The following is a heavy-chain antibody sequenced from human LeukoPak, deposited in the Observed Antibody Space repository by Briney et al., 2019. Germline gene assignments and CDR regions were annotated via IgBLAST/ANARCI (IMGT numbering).Heavy chain of an antibody. CDR1: GFTFSSYG. D-gene: IGHD3-3*01. CDR3: AKESNYDFWMGVDY. V-gene: IGHV3-30*18. CDR2: ISYDGSNK. J-gene: IGHJ4*02. Sequence: GGSLRLSCAASGFTFSSYGMHWVRQAPGKGLEWVAVISYDGSNKYYADSVRGRFTISRDNSKNTLYLQMNSLRAEDTAVYYCAKESNYDFWMGVDYWGQRTLVTVSS.